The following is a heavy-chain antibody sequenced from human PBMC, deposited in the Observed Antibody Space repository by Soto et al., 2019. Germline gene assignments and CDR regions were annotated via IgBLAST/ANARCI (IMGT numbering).Heavy chain of an antibody. CDR2: IYPGDSDT. V-gene: IGHV5-51*01. J-gene: IGHJ6*02. CDR1: GYSFTSYW. Sequence: GDSLKISCKGSGYSFTSYWIGWVRQLPGKGLEWMGIIYPGDSDTRYSPSFQGQVTISADKSISTAYLQWSSLKASDTAMYYCVRPTWDYYDSSGYKATDYGMDVWGQGTTVTVSS. CDR3: VRPTWDYYDSSGYKATDYGMDV. D-gene: IGHD3-22*01.